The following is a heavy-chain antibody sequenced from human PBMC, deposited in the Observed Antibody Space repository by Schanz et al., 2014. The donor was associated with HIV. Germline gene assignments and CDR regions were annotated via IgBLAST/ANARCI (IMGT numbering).Heavy chain of an antibody. CDR2: ISDRSDYL. CDR3: ATLPTYYGMDV. CDR1: GFTFMRHT. D-gene: IGHD2-21*02. Sequence: EVQLVESGGGLVKPGGSLRLSCAASGFTFMRHTMNWVRQAPGKGLEWVSSISDRSDYLHYADSVKGRFTISRDNAKNSLYLQMNSLRAEDTAVYYCATLPTYYGMDVWGQGTTVTVSS. J-gene: IGHJ6*02. V-gene: IGHV3-21*02.